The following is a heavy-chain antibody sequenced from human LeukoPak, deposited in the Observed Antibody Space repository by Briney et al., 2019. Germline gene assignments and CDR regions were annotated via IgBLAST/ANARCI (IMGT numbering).Heavy chain of an antibody. CDR2: ISGSGGST. CDR3: ARGSSGGSPRSPSDY. V-gene: IGHV3-23*01. CDR1: GFTHSSYA. Sequence: GGSLRLSCAASGFTHSSYAMSGVRQARGRGREWVSAISGSGGSTYYADSVNDRFTISRDNAKNSLYLQMNSQRAEDTAVYNCARGSSGGSPRSPSDYWGQGTLVTVSS. J-gene: IGHJ4*02. D-gene: IGHD2-15*01.